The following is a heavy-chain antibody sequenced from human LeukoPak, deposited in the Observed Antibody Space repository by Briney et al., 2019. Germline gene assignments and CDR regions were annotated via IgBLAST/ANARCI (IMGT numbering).Heavy chain of an antibody. CDR3: ARRRYYDSTGYLD. D-gene: IGHD3-22*01. CDR2: IYRSGSI. V-gene: IGHV4-39*01. CDR1: GGSVSSSSYY. J-gene: IGHJ1*01. Sequence: KPSXXLSLTCTLSGGSVSSSSYYWGWIRQPPGKGLEWIGDIYRSGSIYYNPSLKSRVSMSVDTSENQFSLELTSVTAADTAVYYCARRRYYDSTGYLDWGQGTLVTVSS.